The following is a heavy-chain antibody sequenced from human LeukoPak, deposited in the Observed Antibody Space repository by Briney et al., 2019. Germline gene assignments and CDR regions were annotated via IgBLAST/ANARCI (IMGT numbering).Heavy chain of an antibody. V-gene: IGHV3-21*06. CDR1: GFSFSSLA. D-gene: IGHD6-19*01. J-gene: IGHJ4*02. CDR3: ASLPWLVRWIYY. Sequence: GGSLRLSCVGSGFSFSSLAMNWVRQAPGKGLEWVSSISSDSSDINYVDSVKGRFTISRDTARNSLYLQMHNLRDEDTAVYYCASLPWLVRWIYYWGQGTLVTVSS. CDR2: ISSDSSDI.